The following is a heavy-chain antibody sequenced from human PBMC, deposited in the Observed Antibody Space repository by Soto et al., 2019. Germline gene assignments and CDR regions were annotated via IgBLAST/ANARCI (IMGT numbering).Heavy chain of an antibody. V-gene: IGHV4-61*01. CDR2: IYYSGST. CDR3: ARAGLGDGSDY. CDR1: GGSVSSGSYY. Sequence: QVQLKESGPGLVKPSETLSLTCTVSGGSVSSGSYYWSWIRQPPGKGLEWIGYIYYSGSTNYNPSLKSRVTISVDTSKNQFSLKLSSVTAADTAVYYCARAGLGDGSDYWGQGTLVTVSS. D-gene: IGHD1-26*01. J-gene: IGHJ4*02.